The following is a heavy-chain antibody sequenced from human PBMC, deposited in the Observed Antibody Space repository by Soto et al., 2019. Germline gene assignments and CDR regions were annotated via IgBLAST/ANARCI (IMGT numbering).Heavy chain of an antibody. CDR3: ARTEQIAAAGGWFDP. J-gene: IGHJ5*02. CDR2: IYYSGST. V-gene: IGHV4-31*03. CDR1: GGSISSGGYY. Sequence: SETLSLTCTVSGGSISSGGYYWSWIRQHPGKGLEWIRYIYYSGSTYYNPSPKSRVTISVDTSKNQFSLKLSSVTAADTAVYYCARTEQIAAAGGWFDPWGQGTLVTVSS. D-gene: IGHD6-13*01.